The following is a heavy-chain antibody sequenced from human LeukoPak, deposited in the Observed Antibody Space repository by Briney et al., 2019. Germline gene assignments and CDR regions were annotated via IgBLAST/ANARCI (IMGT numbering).Heavy chain of an antibody. V-gene: IGHV3-7*03. J-gene: IGHJ4*02. Sequence: PGGSLRLSCAASGFGFSSYWMNWVRHVPGRVLEWVAMIKGDGSQSHYVDSVKGGFTISRDNDQNSVYLQMNSLRADDTAVYYCARAPSGSNNGWYYFDYWGQGALVTVSS. CDR2: IKGDGSQS. CDR1: GFGFSSYW. D-gene: IGHD6-19*01. CDR3: ARAPSGSNNGWYYFDY.